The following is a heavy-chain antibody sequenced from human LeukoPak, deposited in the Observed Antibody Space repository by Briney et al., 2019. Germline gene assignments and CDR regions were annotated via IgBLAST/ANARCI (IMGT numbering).Heavy chain of an antibody. V-gene: IGHV3-21*01. CDR3: ESVLVGYYYDSSGTT. Sequence: GGSLRLSCAASGFTFSSYSMNWVRQAPGKGVEWVSSISSSSSYIYYADSVKGRFTISIDNAKKSLCLQMNSLRAEDTAVYYCESVLVGYYYDSSGTTWGQGTLVTVSS. CDR1: GFTFSSYS. J-gene: IGHJ5*02. D-gene: IGHD3-22*01. CDR2: ISSSSSYI.